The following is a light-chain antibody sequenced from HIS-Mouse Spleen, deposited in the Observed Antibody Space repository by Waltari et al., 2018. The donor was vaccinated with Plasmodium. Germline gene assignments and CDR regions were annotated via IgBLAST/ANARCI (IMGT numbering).Light chain of an antibody. Sequence: EIVMTQSPATLSVSHGERATLSCRASHSVSSNVAWYQQKPGQAPRLLIHGASTRATGIPARFSGSGSGTEFTLTISSLQSEDFAVYYCQQYNNWSFTFGPGTKVDIK. CDR1: HSVSSN. J-gene: IGKJ3*01. CDR3: QQYNNWSFT. CDR2: GAS. V-gene: IGKV3-15*01.